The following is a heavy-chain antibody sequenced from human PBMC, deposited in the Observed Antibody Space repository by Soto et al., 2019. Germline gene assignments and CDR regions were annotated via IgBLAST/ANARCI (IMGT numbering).Heavy chain of an antibody. CDR2: IYYSGST. D-gene: IGHD3-9*01. V-gene: IGHV4-59*08. J-gene: IGHJ5*02. CDR1: GDSISSYY. Sequence: PSETLSLTCTVSGDSISSYYWSWIRQPPGKGLEWIGYIYYSGSTNYNPSLKSRVTISVDTSKNQFSLKLSSVTAADTAVYYCARHARYYDILTGYSTLSWFDPWGQGTLVTVSS. CDR3: ARHARYYDILTGYSTLSWFDP.